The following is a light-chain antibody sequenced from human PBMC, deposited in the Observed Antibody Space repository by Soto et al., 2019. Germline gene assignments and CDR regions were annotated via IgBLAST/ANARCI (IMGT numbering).Light chain of an antibody. V-gene: IGKV3-15*01. J-gene: IGKJ1*01. CDR3: QQYNNWPWT. CDR2: GAS. CDR1: QSVSSK. Sequence: EILMMQSPARLSMSPGERSTLSCRASQSVSSKSAWYHQHPGQTPRLLTYGASARATAFPARFSASGPGTEFTLTISSLQSEDFAVYYRQQYNNWPWTFGQGTKVDI.